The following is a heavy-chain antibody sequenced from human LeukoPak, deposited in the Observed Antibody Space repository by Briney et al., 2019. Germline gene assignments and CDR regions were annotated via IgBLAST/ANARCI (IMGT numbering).Heavy chain of an antibody. CDR1: GYTLTELS. CDR2: INPNSGGT. D-gene: IGHD5-18*01. Sequence: ASVKVSCKVSGYTLTELSMHWVRQAPGQGLEWMGWINPNSGGTKYAQKFQGWVTMTWDTSISTAYMELSRMKYDDTAVYYCARSTWIRILDYWGQGTLVTVSS. J-gene: IGHJ4*02. V-gene: IGHV1-2*04. CDR3: ARSTWIRILDY.